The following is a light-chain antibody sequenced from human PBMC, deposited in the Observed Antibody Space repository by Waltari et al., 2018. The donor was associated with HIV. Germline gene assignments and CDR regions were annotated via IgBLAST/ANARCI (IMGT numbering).Light chain of an antibody. J-gene: IGLJ3*02. CDR3: QSYDRISWV. V-gene: IGLV1-40*01. CDR1: SSNIGAGYD. Sequence: QSVLTQPPSVSGAPGQRVTISCTGSSSNIGAGYDVHWYQQLQGTAPKLLSYSSGGRALGVPDRFSGSKSGTSASLVITGLQAEDEADYYCQSYDRISWVFGAGTKLTVL. CDR2: SSG.